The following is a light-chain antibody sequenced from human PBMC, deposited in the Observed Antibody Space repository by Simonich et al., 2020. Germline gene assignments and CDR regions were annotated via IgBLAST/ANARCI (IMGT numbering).Light chain of an antibody. V-gene: IGKV4-1*01. J-gene: IGKJ2*01. CDR2: WAS. CDR3: QQYYSTPYT. CDR1: QSVLYSSNNKNY. Sequence: DNVMTQSPDSLAVSLGERATINCKSSQSVLYSSNNKNYLAWYQQKPGQPTKLLIYWASTRESGVPDRFSGSGSGTDFTLTISSLQAEDVSVYYCQQYYSTPYTFGQGTKLEIK.